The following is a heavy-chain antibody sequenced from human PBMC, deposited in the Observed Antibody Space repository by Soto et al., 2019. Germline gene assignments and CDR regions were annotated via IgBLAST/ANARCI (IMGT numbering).Heavy chain of an antibody. CDR1: GGTFSSYA. CDR2: IIPISETT. J-gene: IGHJ6*02. D-gene: IGHD2-2*01. Sequence: QVQLVQSGAEVKKPGSSVKISYKASGGTFSSYAISWVRQAPGQGLEWMGGIIPISETTNYAQKFQGRVTIIADESKSTAYMELSSLRSEDTAVYYCARSQGSRTSLEIYYYYYYGMDVWGQGTTVTVSS. V-gene: IGHV1-69*01. CDR3: ARSQGSRTSLEIYYYYYYGMDV.